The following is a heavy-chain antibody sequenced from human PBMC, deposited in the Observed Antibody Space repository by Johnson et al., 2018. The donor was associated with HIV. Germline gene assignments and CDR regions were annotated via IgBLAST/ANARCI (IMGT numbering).Heavy chain of an antibody. J-gene: IGHJ3*02. CDR3: AAYYDFWSGSYKSGFEI. Sequence: EVQLVESGGGLVQPGGSLRLSCAASGFTFSSYWMSWVRQAPGKGLEWVANIKQDGTEKYYVGSVQGRFTISKDNSKNTVFLQMNSLRAEDTAMYYSAAYYDFWSGSYKSGFEIWGQGTMVTVSA. V-gene: IGHV3-7*01. D-gene: IGHD3-3*01. CDR1: GFTFSSYW. CDR2: IKQDGTEK.